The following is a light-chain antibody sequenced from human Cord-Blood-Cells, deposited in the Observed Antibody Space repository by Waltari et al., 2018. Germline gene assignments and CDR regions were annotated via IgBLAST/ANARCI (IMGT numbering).Light chain of an antibody. J-gene: IGKJ1*01. CDR3: QQYYSTPT. CDR2: AAS. Sequence: DIQMTQSPSSLSASVGDRVTITCRASQGISNSLAWYQQKPGKAPKLLLYAASRLESGVPSSFRGSGSGTDYTLTISSLQPEDFATYYCQQYYSTPTFGQGTKVEIK. V-gene: IGKV1-NL1*01. CDR1: QGISNS.